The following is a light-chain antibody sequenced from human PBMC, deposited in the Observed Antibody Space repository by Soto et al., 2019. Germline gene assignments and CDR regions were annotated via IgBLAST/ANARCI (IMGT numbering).Light chain of an antibody. Sequence: SILAPAPDRLSLSPGERATLPCRASHSVSSYLAWFQQIPGQAPRLLIYDASNRATGVPARFSGSGSGTDFTLTISGLEPEDFAVYYCQQRSKWTRTFGQGTKVDIK. CDR1: HSVSSY. V-gene: IGKV3-11*01. CDR2: DAS. J-gene: IGKJ1*01. CDR3: QQRSKWTRT.